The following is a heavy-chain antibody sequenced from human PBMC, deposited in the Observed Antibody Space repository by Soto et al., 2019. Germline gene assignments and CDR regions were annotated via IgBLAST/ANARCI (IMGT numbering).Heavy chain of an antibody. CDR1: GYTFTSYY. J-gene: IGHJ4*02. Sequence: ASVKVSCKASGYTFTSYYMHWVRQAPGQGLEWMGIINPSGGSTSYAQKFQGRVTMTRDTSTSTVYMELSSLRSEGTAVYYCARDALEIQLWSAPSYYFDYWGQGTLVTVSS. V-gene: IGHV1-46*01. CDR2: INPSGGST. D-gene: IGHD5-18*01. CDR3: ARDALEIQLWSAPSYYFDY.